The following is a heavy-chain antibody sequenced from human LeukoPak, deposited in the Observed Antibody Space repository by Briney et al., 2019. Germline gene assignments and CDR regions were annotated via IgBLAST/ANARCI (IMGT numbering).Heavy chain of an antibody. CDR2: ISSSSSYI. Sequence: GGSLRLSCAASGFTFGSYSMNWVRQAPGKGLEWVSSISSSSSYIYYADSVKGRFTISRDNAKNSLYLQMNSLRAEDTAVYYCARSPGDCSSTSCYWIWFDPWGQGTLVTVSS. V-gene: IGHV3-21*01. J-gene: IGHJ5*02. CDR3: ARSPGDCSSTSCYWIWFDP. CDR1: GFTFGSYS. D-gene: IGHD2-2*01.